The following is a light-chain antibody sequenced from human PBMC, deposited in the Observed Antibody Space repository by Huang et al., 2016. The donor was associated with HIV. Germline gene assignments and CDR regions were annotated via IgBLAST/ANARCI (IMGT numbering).Light chain of an antibody. V-gene: IGKV1-6*01. CDR1: QAIRKD. CDR3: LQDYNYPRT. CDR2: AAS. Sequence: AIQMTQSPSSLSATVGDRVTITCRASQAIRKDLGWYQQRPGKAPKLLIYAASELHSVVPLRFSGSGSGTDFTLTISSLQPEDFATYYCLQDYNYPRTFGQGTKVKI. J-gene: IGKJ1*01.